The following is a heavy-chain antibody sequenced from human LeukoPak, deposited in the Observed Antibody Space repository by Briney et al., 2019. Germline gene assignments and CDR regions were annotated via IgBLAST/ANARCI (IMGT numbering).Heavy chain of an antibody. CDR3: ARGKIDF. CDR2: INTDGSAE. V-gene: IGHV3-7*01. J-gene: IGHJ4*02. CDR1: GFTLSDYW. Sequence: GGSLRLSCAASGFTLSDYWMMWVRQTPEKGLEWVANINTDGSAEYYGDSVKGRFTISRDNAKNSLSLQMNSLRVEDTALYYCARGKIDFWGQGILVTVSS.